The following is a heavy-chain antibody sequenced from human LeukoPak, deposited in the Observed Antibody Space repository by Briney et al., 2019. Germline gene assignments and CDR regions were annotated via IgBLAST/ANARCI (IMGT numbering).Heavy chain of an antibody. CDR3: VRQGGQQLPPPH. CDR2: IYYSGST. Sequence: SETLSLTCTVSGGSISSSSYYWGWIRQPPGKGLEWIGSIYYSGSTYYNPSLKSRVTISVDTSKNQFSLKLSSVTAADTAVYYCVRQGGQQLPPPHWGQGTLVTVSS. V-gene: IGHV4-39*07. D-gene: IGHD6-13*01. CDR1: GGSISSSSYY. J-gene: IGHJ4*02.